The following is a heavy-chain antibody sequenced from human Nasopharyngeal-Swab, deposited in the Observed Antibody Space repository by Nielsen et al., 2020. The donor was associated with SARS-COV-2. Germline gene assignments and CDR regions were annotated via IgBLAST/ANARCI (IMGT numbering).Heavy chain of an antibody. CDR2: ITGSGGTT. Sequence: WIRQPPGKGLEWLSSITGSGGTTYYTDSVKGRFTISRDNSRNTLYLQMNSLRAEDTAIYYCAGGSSGYSYAFDIWGQGTMVTGSS. J-gene: IGHJ3*02. CDR3: AGGSSGYSYAFDI. D-gene: IGHD3-22*01. V-gene: IGHV3-23*01.